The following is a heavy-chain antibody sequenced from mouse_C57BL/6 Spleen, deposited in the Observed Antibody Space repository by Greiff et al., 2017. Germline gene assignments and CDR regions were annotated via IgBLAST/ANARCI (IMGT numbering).Heavy chain of an antibody. V-gene: IGHV1-4*01. CDR2: INPSSGYT. J-gene: IGHJ4*01. CDR3: ARPQFITTVVGYAMDY. D-gene: IGHD1-1*01. CDR1: GYTFTSYT. Sequence: VQRVESGAELARPGASVKMSCKASGYTFTSYTMHWVKQRPGQGLEWIGYINPSSGYTKYNQKFKDKATLTADKSSSTAYMQLSSLTSEDSAVYYCARPQFITTVVGYAMDYWGQGTSVTVSS.